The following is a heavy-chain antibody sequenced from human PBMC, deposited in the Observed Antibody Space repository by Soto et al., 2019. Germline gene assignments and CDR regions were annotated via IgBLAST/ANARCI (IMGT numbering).Heavy chain of an antibody. CDR2: ISGSGGST. CDR1: GFTFSSYA. Sequence: LRLSCAASGFTFSSYAMSWVRQAPGKGLEWVSAISGSGGSTYYADSVKGRFTISRDNSKNTLYLQMNSLRAEDTAVYYCAQSGRRVVVPAAMRPTSYYYYYYMDVWGKGTTVTVSS. J-gene: IGHJ6*03. D-gene: IGHD2-2*01. CDR3: AQSGRRVVVPAAMRPTSYYYYYYMDV. V-gene: IGHV3-23*01.